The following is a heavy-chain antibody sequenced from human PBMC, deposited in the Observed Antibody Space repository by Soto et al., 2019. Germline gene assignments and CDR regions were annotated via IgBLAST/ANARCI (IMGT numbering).Heavy chain of an antibody. D-gene: IGHD5-12*01. Sequence: ASVKVSCKASGYTFTSYYMHWVRQAPGQGLEWMGRIIPIRGIASYAQKFQGRVTITADKSTSTAYMELSSLRSEDTAVYYCARDSGYDFLPFPFDYWGQGTLVTVSS. J-gene: IGHJ4*02. CDR2: IIPIRGIA. CDR3: ARDSGYDFLPFPFDY. V-gene: IGHV1-69*04. CDR1: GYTFTSYY.